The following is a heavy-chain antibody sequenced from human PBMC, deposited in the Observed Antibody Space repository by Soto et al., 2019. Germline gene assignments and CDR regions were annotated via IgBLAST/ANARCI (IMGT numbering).Heavy chain of an antibody. D-gene: IGHD3-10*01. J-gene: IGHJ5*02. CDR2: IDVGSANA. CDR1: GFTFSSSA. V-gene: IGHV1-58*01. Sequence: SVKVSCKTSGFTFSSSAVHWVRQARGHRLQWIGWIDVGSANANYAQMLQERVTISRDMSTSTAYMELSSLRPEDTAVYYCARGVGSGTYYNQYNWFDPWGQGTLVTVSS. CDR3: ARGVGSGTYYNQYNWFDP.